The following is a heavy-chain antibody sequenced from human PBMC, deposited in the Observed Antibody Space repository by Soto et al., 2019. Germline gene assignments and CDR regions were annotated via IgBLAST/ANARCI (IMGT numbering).Heavy chain of an antibody. CDR1: GYTFTTYW. CDR2: IYPGDSDV. D-gene: IGHD5-12*01. CDR3: ARQNYAGYGGYDSAFDT. J-gene: IGHJ4*02. Sequence: PGESLKISCQGSGYTFTTYWVGWVRQRPGKGLDWMGNIYPGDSDVKYSTSFQGQVTISVDKSNSTAYLQWNSLKASDTAVYYCARQNYAGYGGYDSAFDTWGQGTLVTVSS. V-gene: IGHV5-51*01.